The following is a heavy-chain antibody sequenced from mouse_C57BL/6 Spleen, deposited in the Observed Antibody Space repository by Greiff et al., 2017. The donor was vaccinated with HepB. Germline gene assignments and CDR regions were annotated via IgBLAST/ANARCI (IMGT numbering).Heavy chain of an antibody. CDR1: GYTFTSYW. D-gene: IGHD1-2*01. CDR3: ARGGTTAHDYAMDY. V-gene: IGHV1-64*01. Sequence: VQLQQPGAELVKPGASVKLSCKASGYTFTSYWMHWVKQRPGQGLEWIGMIHPNSGSTNYNEKFKSKATLTVDKSSSTAYMQLSSLTSEDSAVYVCARGGTTAHDYAMDYWGQGTSVTVSS. CDR2: IHPNSGST. J-gene: IGHJ4*01.